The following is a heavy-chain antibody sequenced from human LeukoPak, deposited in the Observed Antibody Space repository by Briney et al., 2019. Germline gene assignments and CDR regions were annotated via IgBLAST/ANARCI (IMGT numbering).Heavy chain of an antibody. J-gene: IGHJ1*01. CDR2: ISAYNGNT. Sequence: ASVKVSCKASGYTFSTYGISWVRQAPGQGLEWMGWISAYNGNTNYAQKLQGRVTMTTDTSTSTAYMELRSLRSDDTAVYYCAITYYYDSSGYWAAEYFQHWGQGTLVRVSS. CDR3: AITYYYDSSGYWAAEYFQH. D-gene: IGHD3-22*01. CDR1: GYTFSTYG. V-gene: IGHV1-18*01.